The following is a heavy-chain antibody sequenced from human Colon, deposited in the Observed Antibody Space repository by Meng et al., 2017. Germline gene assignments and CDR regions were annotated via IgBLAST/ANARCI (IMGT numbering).Heavy chain of an antibody. D-gene: IGHD6-19*01. CDR1: GGSVKSGISY. V-gene: IGHV4-61*01. Sequence: VQRQESGPGLVRPSRTLSLPCNCPGGSVKSGISYWNWIRQPPGKTLEWIGYIYSSGSTTYNPSLKSRVTISLDTPKNQFSLKLTSVTAADTAVYYCAREGPIAVAGYDYWGQGTLVTVSS. CDR3: AREGPIAVAGYDY. J-gene: IGHJ4*02. CDR2: IYSSGST.